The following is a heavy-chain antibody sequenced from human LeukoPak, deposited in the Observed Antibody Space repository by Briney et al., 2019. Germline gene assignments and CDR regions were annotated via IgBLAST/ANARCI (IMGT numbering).Heavy chain of an antibody. CDR1: GGSISSYY. V-gene: IGHV4-59*01. CDR2: IYYSGST. Sequence: SETLSLTCTVSGGSISSYYWSWIRQPPGKGLEWIGYIYYSGSTNYNPSLKSRVTISVDTSKNQFSLKLSSVTAADTAVYYCARDRCTNGVCYTDYWGQGTLDTVSS. D-gene: IGHD2-8*01. CDR3: ARDRCTNGVCYTDY. J-gene: IGHJ4*02.